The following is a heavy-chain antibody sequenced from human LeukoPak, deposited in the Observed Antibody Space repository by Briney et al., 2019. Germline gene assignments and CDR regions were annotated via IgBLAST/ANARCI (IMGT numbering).Heavy chain of an antibody. CDR2: IYSDGST. Sequence: PGGSLRLSCAASGFTVSSNYMSWVRQAPGKGLEWVSAIYSDGSTYYLDSVKGRFTISRDNSKNSLYLQMNSLRAEDTAVYYCARDNYYSSSWFLDFWGQGTLVTVSS. CDR1: GFTVSSNY. J-gene: IGHJ4*02. CDR3: ARDNYYSSSWFLDF. V-gene: IGHV3-66*01. D-gene: IGHD6-13*01.